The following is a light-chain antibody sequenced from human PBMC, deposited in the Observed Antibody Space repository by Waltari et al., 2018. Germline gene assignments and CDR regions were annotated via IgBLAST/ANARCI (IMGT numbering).Light chain of an antibody. Sequence: IVSTQSPGTLPLSPGDTAPLSCRASQRVGRSLAWYQQIPGQAPRLLIYGASSRATGIPDRFSGSGSGTDFSLTISRLEPEDFAVYFCQHYVRLPATFGQGTKVAI. CDR3: QHYVRLPAT. CDR2: GAS. CDR1: QRVGRS. J-gene: IGKJ1*01. V-gene: IGKV3-20*01.